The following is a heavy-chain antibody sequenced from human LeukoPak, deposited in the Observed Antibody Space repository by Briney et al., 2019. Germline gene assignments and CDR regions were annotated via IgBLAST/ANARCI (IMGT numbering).Heavy chain of an antibody. V-gene: IGHV1-69*13. Sequence: SVKVSCKASGGTFSSYAISWVRQAPGQGLEWMGGIIPIFGTANYVQKFQGRVTITADESTSTAYMELSSLRSEDTAVYYCARETYYYDSSGYPAEYYFDYWGQGTLVTVSS. CDR1: GGTFSSYA. CDR2: IIPIFGTA. D-gene: IGHD3-22*01. J-gene: IGHJ4*02. CDR3: ARETYYYDSSGYPAEYYFDY.